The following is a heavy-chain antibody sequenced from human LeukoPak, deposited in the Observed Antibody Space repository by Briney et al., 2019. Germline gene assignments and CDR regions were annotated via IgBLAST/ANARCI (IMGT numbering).Heavy chain of an antibody. J-gene: IGHJ4*02. Sequence: GGSLRLSCAASGFTFNSYAFNWVRQAPGKGLEWVSYISSSSNVIYYTDSVKGRFTISRDNARNLLSLQMNSLRAEDTAVYYCARYYDIFGEDYWGQGTLVTVSS. CDR3: ARYYDIFGEDY. V-gene: IGHV3-48*01. CDR1: GFTFNSYA. CDR2: ISSSSNVI. D-gene: IGHD3-9*01.